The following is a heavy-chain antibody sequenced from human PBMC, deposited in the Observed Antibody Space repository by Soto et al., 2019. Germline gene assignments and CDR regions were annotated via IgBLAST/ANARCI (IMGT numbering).Heavy chain of an antibody. Sequence: EVQLVESGGGLVQPGGSLRLSCAASGFTFSSYDMHWVRQATGKGLEWVSAMGTAGDTYYPGSVKGRFTISRENAKNPLYLPMNCPRAGYTAVYYCARRGPRYCNGGSCYSDAYDIWVQGTMDIVSS. CDR3: ARRGPRYCNGGSCYSDAYDI. CDR2: MGTAGDT. D-gene: IGHD2-15*01. V-gene: IGHV3-13*01. CDR1: GFTFSSYD. J-gene: IGHJ3*02.